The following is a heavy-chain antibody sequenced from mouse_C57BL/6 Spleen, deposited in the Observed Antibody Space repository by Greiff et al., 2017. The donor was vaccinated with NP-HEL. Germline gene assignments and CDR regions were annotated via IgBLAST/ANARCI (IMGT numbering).Heavy chain of an antibody. CDR1: GYTFTSYW. J-gene: IGHJ2*01. Sequence: QVQLQQPGAELVKPGASVKVSCKASGYTFTSYWMHWVKQRPGQGLEWIGRIHPSDSETNYNQKFKGKATLTVDKSSSPAYLQLSSLTSEDSAVYYCAFYYGSSYFDYWGQGTTLTVSS. CDR2: IHPSDSET. D-gene: IGHD1-1*01. V-gene: IGHV1-74*01. CDR3: AFYYGSSYFDY.